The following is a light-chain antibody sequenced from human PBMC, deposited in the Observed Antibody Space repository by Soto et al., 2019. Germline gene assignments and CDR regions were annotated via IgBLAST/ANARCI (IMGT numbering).Light chain of an antibody. CDR3: HQHSNWPIT. CDR2: DAT. J-gene: IGKJ5*01. Sequence: EIVLTQSPATLSLSPGERATLSCRASQAVSSSLAWYQQKPGQAPRLLIYDATNRATGTPVRFSGSGSGTDFTLTISSLEPEDFARYYGHQHSNWPITFGKGTRLVIK. CDR1: QAVSSS. V-gene: IGKV3-11*01.